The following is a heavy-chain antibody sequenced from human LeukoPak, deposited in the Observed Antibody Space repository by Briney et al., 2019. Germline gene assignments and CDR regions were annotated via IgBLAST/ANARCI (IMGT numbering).Heavy chain of an antibody. D-gene: IGHD2-15*01. Sequence: ASVKVSCKASGYTFTSYFMHWVRQAPGQGLEWMGIINPSGGSTSYAQKFQGRVTMTRDTSTSTVYMELSSLRSEDTAVYYCARDRYCSGGSCYQGGRAPPDYWGQGTLVTVSS. J-gene: IGHJ4*02. CDR2: INPSGGST. V-gene: IGHV1-46*01. CDR3: ARDRYCSGGSCYQGGRAPPDY. CDR1: GYTFTSYF.